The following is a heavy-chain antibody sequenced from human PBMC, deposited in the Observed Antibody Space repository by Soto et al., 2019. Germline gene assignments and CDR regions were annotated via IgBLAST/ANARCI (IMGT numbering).Heavy chain of an antibody. Sequence: PGGSLRLSCAASGFTFSSYEMNWVRQAPGKGLEWVSYISSSGSTIYYADSVKGRFTISRDNAKNSLYLQMNSLRAEDTAVYYCARDFESSGYYYVDYYYGMDVWGQGTTVTVSS. CDR3: ARDFESSGYYYVDYYYGMDV. D-gene: IGHD3-22*01. J-gene: IGHJ6*02. CDR1: GFTFSSYE. CDR2: ISSSGSTI. V-gene: IGHV3-48*03.